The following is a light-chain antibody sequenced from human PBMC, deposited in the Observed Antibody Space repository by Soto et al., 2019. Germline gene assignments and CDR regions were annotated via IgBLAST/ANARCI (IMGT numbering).Light chain of an antibody. J-gene: IGKJ3*01. CDR1: QTISSN. CDR2: GTS. Sequence: DIVMTQSPATLSVSPGERATLSCRASQTISSNLAWYQQKPGETPRLLIYGTSTRAAGIPARFSGSGSGTDFTLTISSLQSKDFAVYYCQQYNNWPPLTFGPGTKGDI. V-gene: IGKV3-15*01. CDR3: QQYNNWPPLT.